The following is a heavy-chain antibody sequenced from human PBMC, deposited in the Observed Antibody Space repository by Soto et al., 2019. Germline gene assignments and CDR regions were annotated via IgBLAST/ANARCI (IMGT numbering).Heavy chain of an antibody. J-gene: IGHJ5*02. V-gene: IGHV3-23*01. D-gene: IGHD2-2*02. CDR1: GGHFISYA. CDR3: AKGGDCSSTSCYTWFDP. Sequence: GGSLRHSCAASGGHFISYAMSWVRQATGKGLEWVSAISGSGGSTYYADSVKGRFTISRDNSKNTLYLQMNSLRAEDTAVYYCAKGGDCSSTSCYTWFDPWGQGTLVTVSS. CDR2: ISGSGGST.